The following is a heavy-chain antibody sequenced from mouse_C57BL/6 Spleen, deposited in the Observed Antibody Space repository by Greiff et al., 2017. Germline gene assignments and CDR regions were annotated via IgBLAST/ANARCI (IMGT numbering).Heavy chain of an antibody. CDR3: ARHGGYALDY. J-gene: IGHJ4*01. Sequence: VKLMQSGPGLVAPSPSLSIPCTVSGFSLTSYGVHWVRQPPGKGLEWMVVIWRDGSTTYNSALKSRLIISKDNSKGQVVLKMNSLQTDDTAMYYCARHGGYALDYWGQGTSVTVSS. CDR2: IWRDGST. CDR1: GFSLTSYG. V-gene: IGHV2-6-1*01.